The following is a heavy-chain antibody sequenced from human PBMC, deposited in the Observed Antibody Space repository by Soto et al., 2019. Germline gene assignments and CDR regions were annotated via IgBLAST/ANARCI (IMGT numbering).Heavy chain of an antibody. CDR1: GFTFSDHY. Sequence: EVQLVESGGGLVQPGGSLRLSCAASGFTFSDHYMDWVRQAPGKGLECVGRIRNKANSYTTEYAASVKGRFTISRDDSKNLVYLQMSSLKTEDTAVYYCARVRLGGYDLKYFYYWGQGTLVTVSS. D-gene: IGHD5-12*01. CDR3: ARVRLGGYDLKYFYY. V-gene: IGHV3-72*01. J-gene: IGHJ4*02. CDR2: IRNKANSYTT.